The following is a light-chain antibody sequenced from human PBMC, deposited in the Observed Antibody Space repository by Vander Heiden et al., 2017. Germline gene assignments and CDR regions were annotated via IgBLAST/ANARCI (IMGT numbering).Light chain of an antibody. CDR1: QGISSY. J-gene: IGKJ5*01. CDR3: QQDDSYPIT. V-gene: IGKV1-8*01. Sequence: AIRMTQSPSSLSASTGDRVTITCRASQGISSYLAWYQQKPGKAPKLLIYAASTLQSGVPSRFSGSGSGTDFTLTISCLQSEDFATYYCQQDDSYPITFGQGTLMEIK. CDR2: AAS.